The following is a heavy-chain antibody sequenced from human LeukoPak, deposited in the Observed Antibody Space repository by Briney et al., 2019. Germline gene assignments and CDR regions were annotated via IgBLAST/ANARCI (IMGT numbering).Heavy chain of an antibody. J-gene: IGHJ4*02. Sequence: GGSLRLSRVASGFRFSSYWMNWVRQAPGKGLEWVANIKQDGSEKYFVDSVKGRFTISRDNAENSVYLQMNSLRVEDTAVYYCARETSGWCFNHWGQGTLVTVSS. CDR2: IKQDGSEK. CDR3: ARETSGWCFNH. CDR1: GFRFSSYW. V-gene: IGHV3-7*01. D-gene: IGHD6-19*01.